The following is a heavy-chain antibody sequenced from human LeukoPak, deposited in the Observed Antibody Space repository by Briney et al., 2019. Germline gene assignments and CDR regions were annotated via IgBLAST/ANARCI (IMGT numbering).Heavy chain of an antibody. CDR3: ARDTRLYGDYYYGMDV. D-gene: IGHD4-17*01. Sequence: PGGSLRLSCAASGFIFSSYSMNWVRQAPGKGLEWVSSISSSSSYIYYADSVKGRFTISRDNAKNSLYLQMNSLRAEDTAVYYCARDTRLYGDYYYGMDVWGQGTTVTVSS. CDR2: ISSSSSYI. J-gene: IGHJ6*02. V-gene: IGHV3-21*01. CDR1: GFIFSSYS.